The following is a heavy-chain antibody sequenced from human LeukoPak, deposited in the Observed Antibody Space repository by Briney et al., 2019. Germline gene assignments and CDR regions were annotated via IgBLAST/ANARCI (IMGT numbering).Heavy chain of an antibody. CDR1: GGSISSHY. J-gene: IGHJ6*03. Sequence: SETLSLTCTVSGGSISSHYWSWIRQPPGKGLEWSGYIYYSGSTNYNPSLKSRVTISVDTSKNQFSLKLSSVTAAHTAVYYCARDSYYMDVWGKGTTVTVSS. CDR2: IYYSGST. CDR3: ARDSYYMDV. V-gene: IGHV4-59*11.